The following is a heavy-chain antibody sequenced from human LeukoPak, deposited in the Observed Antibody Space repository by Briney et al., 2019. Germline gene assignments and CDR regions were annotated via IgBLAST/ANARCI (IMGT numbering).Heavy chain of an antibody. CDR3: ARHGSRYFDWLFRGVDY. D-gene: IGHD3-9*01. CDR1: GGSISSSSYY. V-gene: IGHV4-39*01. CDR2: IYYSGST. Sequence: PSETLSLTCTVSGGSISSSSYYWGWIRQPPGKGLEWIGSIYYSGSTYYNPSLKSRVTISVDTSKNQFSLKLSSVTAADTAAYYCARHGSRYFDWLFRGVDYWGQGTLVTVSS. J-gene: IGHJ4*02.